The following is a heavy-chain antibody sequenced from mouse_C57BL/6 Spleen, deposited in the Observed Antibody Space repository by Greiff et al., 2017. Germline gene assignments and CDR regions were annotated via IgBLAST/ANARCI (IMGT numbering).Heavy chain of an antibody. CDR1: GFTFSDYG. CDR2: ISSGSSTI. D-gene: IGHD1-1*01. CDR3: ARDPRLYPTMDY. V-gene: IGHV5-17*01. J-gene: IGHJ4*01. Sequence: EVKVVESGGGLVKPGGSLKLSCAASGFTFSDYGMHWVRQAPETGLEWVAYISSGSSTIYYADTVKGRFTISRDNAKNALCLQMTSLRSEDTAMYYCARDPRLYPTMDYWGQGTSVTVSS.